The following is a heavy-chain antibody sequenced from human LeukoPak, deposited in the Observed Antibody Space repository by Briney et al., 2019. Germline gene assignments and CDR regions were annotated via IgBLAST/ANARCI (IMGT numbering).Heavy chain of an antibody. Sequence: PGGSLRLSCAASGFTFSSYGMHWVRQAPGKGLEWVAFIRYDGSNKYYADSVKGRFTISRDNSKNTLYLQMNSLRAEDTAVYYCAKDLYVVVPAAPPSPGLFDYGGQGPLATVSS. J-gene: IGHJ4*02. CDR3: AKDLYVVVPAAPPSPGLFDY. D-gene: IGHD2-2*01. V-gene: IGHV3-30*02. CDR1: GFTFSSYG. CDR2: IRYDGSNK.